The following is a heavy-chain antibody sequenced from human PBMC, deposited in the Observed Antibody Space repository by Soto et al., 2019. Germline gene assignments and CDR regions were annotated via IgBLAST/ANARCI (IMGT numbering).Heavy chain of an antibody. Sequence: GGSLRLSCAASGFTFSSYGMHWVRQAPGKGLEWVAVIWYDGSNKYYADSVKGRFTISRDNSKNTLYLQMNSLRAEDTAVYYCARGPYYDILTGHWGYWEYYFDYWGQGTLVTVSS. CDR1: GFTFSSYG. V-gene: IGHV3-33*01. CDR2: IWYDGSNK. CDR3: ARGPYYDILTGHWGYWEYYFDY. J-gene: IGHJ4*02. D-gene: IGHD3-9*01.